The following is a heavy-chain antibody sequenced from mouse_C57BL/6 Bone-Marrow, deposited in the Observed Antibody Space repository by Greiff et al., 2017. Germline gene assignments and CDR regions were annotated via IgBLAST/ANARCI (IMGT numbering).Heavy chain of an antibody. Sequence: QVQLKQPGAELVRPGTSVKLSCKASGYTFTSYWMHWVKQRPGQGLEWIGVIDPSDSYTNYNQKFKGKATLTVDTSSSTAYMQLSSLTSEDSAVYYCASHYDYDGRKWYFDVWGTGTTVTVSS. J-gene: IGHJ1*03. V-gene: IGHV1-59*01. CDR2: IDPSDSYT. CDR3: ASHYDYDGRKWYFDV. CDR1: GYTFTSYW. D-gene: IGHD2-4*01.